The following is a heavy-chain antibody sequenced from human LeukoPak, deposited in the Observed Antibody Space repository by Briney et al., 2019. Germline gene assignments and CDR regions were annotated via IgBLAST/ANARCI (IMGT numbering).Heavy chain of an antibody. Sequence: KTSETLSLTCTVSGGSISNYYWNWIRQPPGKGLEWIGYIYYSGSTNYNPSLKSRVTISVDTSKNQFSLKLSSVTAADTAVYYCATYGGDSVSYYYHMDVWGTGTTVTVSS. J-gene: IGHJ6*03. V-gene: IGHV4-59*01. CDR2: IYYSGST. CDR1: GGSISNYY. CDR3: ATYGGDSVSYYYHMDV. D-gene: IGHD2-21*02.